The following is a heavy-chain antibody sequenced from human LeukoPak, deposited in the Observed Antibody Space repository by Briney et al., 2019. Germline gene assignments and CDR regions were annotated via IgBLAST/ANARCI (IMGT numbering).Heavy chain of an antibody. V-gene: IGHV4-4*07. CDR2: IYTSGST. CDR3: ARAIDSSGYQHKGFDP. D-gene: IGHD3-22*01. J-gene: IGHJ5*02. Sequence: SETLSLTCTVSGGAISSYYWSWIRQPAGKGLEWIGRIYTSGSTNYNPSLKSRVTMSVDTSKNQFSLKLSSVTAADTAVYYCARAIDSSGYQHKGFDPWGQGTLVTVSS. CDR1: GGAISSYY.